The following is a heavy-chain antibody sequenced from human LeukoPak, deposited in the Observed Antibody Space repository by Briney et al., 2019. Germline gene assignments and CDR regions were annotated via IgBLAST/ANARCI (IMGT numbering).Heavy chain of an antibody. D-gene: IGHD1-26*01. CDR3: AKGPLIVGATFDY. V-gene: IGHV3-23*01. CDR2: ISGSGGST. J-gene: IGHJ4*02. CDR1: GFTFSNAW. Sequence: GGSLRLSCAASGFTFSNAWMSWVRQAPGKGLEWVSAISGSGGSTYYADSVKGRFTISRDNSKNTLNLQMNSLRAEDTAVYYCAKGPLIVGATFDYWGQGTLVTVSS.